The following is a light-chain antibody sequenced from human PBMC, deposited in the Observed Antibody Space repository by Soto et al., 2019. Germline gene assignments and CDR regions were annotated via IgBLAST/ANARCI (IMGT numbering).Light chain of an antibody. Sequence: QSVLTQPPSASGTPGQRVTISCSGSSSNIGSNYVYWYQQLPGTAPKLLIYRNNQRPSGVPDRFSSSKSGTSASLAISGLRSEDEADYYCVAWDDSLSGRVFGGGTQLTVL. V-gene: IGLV1-47*01. CDR2: RNN. CDR3: VAWDDSLSGRV. CDR1: SSNIGSNY. J-gene: IGLJ3*02.